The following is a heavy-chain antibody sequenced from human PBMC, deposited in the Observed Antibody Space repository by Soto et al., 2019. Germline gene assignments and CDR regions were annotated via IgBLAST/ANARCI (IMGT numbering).Heavy chain of an antibody. Sequence: QITLKESGPTLVKPTQTLTLTCTFSGFSLSTSGVGVGWIRQPPGKALEWLALIYWDDDKRYSPSLKSRLTITKDTSKNQVVRTMTNMDPVDTATYYCAHRRIAAAINAFDIWSQGTMVTVSS. CDR1: GFSLSTSGVG. J-gene: IGHJ3*02. CDR2: IYWDDDK. V-gene: IGHV2-5*02. D-gene: IGHD6-13*01. CDR3: AHRRIAAAINAFDI.